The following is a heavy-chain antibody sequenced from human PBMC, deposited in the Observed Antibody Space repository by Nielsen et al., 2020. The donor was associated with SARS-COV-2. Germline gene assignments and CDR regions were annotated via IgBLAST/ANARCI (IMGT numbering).Heavy chain of an antibody. CDR3: AKDMDSGYDFLNYYGMDV. D-gene: IGHD5-12*01. CDR1: GFTFSSYW. CDR2: IKQDGSEK. J-gene: IGHJ6*02. Sequence: GESLKISCAASGFTFSSYWMSWVRQAPGKGLEWVANIKQDGSEKYYVDSVKGRFTISRDNAKNSLYLQMNSLRAEDTALYYCAKDMDSGYDFLNYYGMDVWGQGTTVTVSS. V-gene: IGHV3-7*03.